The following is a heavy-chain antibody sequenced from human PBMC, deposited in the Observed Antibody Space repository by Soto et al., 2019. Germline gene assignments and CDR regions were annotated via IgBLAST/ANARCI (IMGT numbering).Heavy chain of an antibody. J-gene: IGHJ4*02. Sequence: SETLSLTCTVSGGSISSGGYYWSWIRQHPGKGLEWIGYIYYSGSTYYNPSLKSRVTISVDTSKNQFSLKLSSVTAADTAVYYCAREVSGLYYYFDYWGQGTLVTVSS. CDR1: GGSISSGGYY. CDR2: IYYSGST. D-gene: IGHD3-10*01. V-gene: IGHV4-31*03. CDR3: AREVSGLYYYFDY.